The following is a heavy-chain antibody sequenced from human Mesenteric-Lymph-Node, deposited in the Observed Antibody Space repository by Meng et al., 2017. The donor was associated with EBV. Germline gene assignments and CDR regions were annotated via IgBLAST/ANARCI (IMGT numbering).Heavy chain of an antibody. V-gene: IGHV1-2*06. J-gene: IGHJ4*02. CDR3: ARAISGSYPDDY. D-gene: IGHD1-26*01. CDR2: IDPNSGAT. CDR1: GYTFTAYF. Sequence: QVQLVQSGAGGKKPGASVKVPSKASGYTFTAYFIHWLRQAPGQGLEWMGRIDPNSGATNTAQNFQARVIMTRDTSITTVYMGLDRLTSADTAVYYCARAISGSYPDDYWGQGTLVTVSS.